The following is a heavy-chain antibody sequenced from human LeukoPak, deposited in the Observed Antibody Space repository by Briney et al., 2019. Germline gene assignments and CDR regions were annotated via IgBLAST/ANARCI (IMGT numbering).Heavy chain of an antibody. Sequence: PGGSLRLSCAASGFTFSSYAMHWVRQAPGKGLEWVAVISYDGSNKYYADSVKGRFTISRDNSKNTLYLQMNSLRAEDTAVYYCAGVPRAGTPYYYDSSGYYQDYWGQGTLVTVSS. D-gene: IGHD3-22*01. CDR1: GFTFSSYA. V-gene: IGHV3-30-3*01. CDR2: ISYDGSNK. J-gene: IGHJ4*02. CDR3: AGVPRAGTPYYYDSSGYYQDY.